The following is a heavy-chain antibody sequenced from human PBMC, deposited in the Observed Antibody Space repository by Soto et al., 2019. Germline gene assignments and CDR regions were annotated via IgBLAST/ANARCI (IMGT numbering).Heavy chain of an antibody. CDR1: GYTLTELS. J-gene: IGHJ6*02. CDR3: ATVTGRTYRYGYYYGMDV. D-gene: IGHD5-18*01. Sequence: ASVKVSCKVSGYTLTELSMHWVRQAPGKGLEWMGGFDPEDGETIYAQKFQGRVTMTEDTSTDTAYMELSSLRSEDTAVYYCATVTGRTYRYGYYYGMDVWGQGTTVTVSS. CDR2: FDPEDGET. V-gene: IGHV1-24*01.